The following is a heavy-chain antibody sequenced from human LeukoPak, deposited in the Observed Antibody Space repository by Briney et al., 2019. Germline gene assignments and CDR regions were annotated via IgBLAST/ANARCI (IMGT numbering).Heavy chain of an antibody. CDR3: ARGRGSNYTLYYFAE. CDR1: GDSISRSC. D-gene: IGHD1-7*01. V-gene: IGHV4-59*01. J-gene: IGHJ4*02. CDR2: IYNSGNT. Sequence: PSETLSLTCTVSGDSISRSCRAWIRQPPGKGLEWIGFIYNSGNTYYNPSLKSRVSISVDTSKNLFSLKLPSVTTADTAVYYCARGRGSNYTLYYFAESGPRTLVTLSS.